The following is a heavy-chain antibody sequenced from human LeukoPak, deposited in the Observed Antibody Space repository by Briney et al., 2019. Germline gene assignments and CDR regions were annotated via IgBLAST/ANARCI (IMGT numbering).Heavy chain of an antibody. V-gene: IGHV1-69*01. Sequence: SVKVSCKASGGTFSSYAISWVRQAPGQGLAWMGGIIPIFGTANYAQKFHGRVTITADESTSTAYMELSSLRSEDTAVYYCAREISSGWYGWGQGTLVTVSS. CDR1: GGTFSSYA. J-gene: IGHJ4*02. CDR3: AREISSGWYG. CDR2: IIPIFGTA. D-gene: IGHD6-19*01.